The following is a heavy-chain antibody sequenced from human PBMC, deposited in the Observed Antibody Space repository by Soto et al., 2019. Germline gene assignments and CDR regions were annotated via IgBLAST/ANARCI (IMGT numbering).Heavy chain of an antibody. Sequence: SVKVSCTASGDTFCSYAINWVRQAPGQGLEWMGGIIPMFGTANYAQKFKGRVTITAGESTSTVYMELSSLRSEDTAVYYCARVGLAHYYDSSGYYSPLDYWGQGTLVTVSS. CDR1: GDTFCSYA. D-gene: IGHD3-22*01. J-gene: IGHJ4*02. CDR2: IIPMFGTA. V-gene: IGHV1-69*13. CDR3: ARVGLAHYYDSSGYYSPLDY.